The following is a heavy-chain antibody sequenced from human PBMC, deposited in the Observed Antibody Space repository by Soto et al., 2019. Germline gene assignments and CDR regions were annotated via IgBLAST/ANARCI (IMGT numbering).Heavy chain of an antibody. V-gene: IGHV4-4*02. Sequence: QVQLQESGPGLVKPSGTLSLTCAVSGGSISSSNWWSWVRQPPGKGLAWIGEIYHSGSTNYNPSLKGRITISVDKSMNQFSLKLSSVTAADTAVYYCARVSGRYYYGMDVWGQGTTGTVSS. CDR1: GGSISSSNW. CDR2: IYHSGST. D-gene: IGHD6-19*01. J-gene: IGHJ6*02. CDR3: ARVSGRYYYGMDV.